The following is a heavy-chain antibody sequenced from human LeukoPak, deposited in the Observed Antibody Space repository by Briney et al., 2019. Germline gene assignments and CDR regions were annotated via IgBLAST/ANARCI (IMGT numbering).Heavy chain of an antibody. CDR2: INHSGST. Sequence: SETLSLTCAVYGGSFSGYYWSWIRQPPGKGLEWIGEINHSGSTNYNPSLKSRVTISADTSKNQFSLKLSSVTAADTAVYYCARVRLLWFGQGGSFDYWGQGTLVTVSS. V-gene: IGHV4-34*01. J-gene: IGHJ4*02. CDR1: GGSFSGYY. CDR3: ARVRLLWFGQGGSFDY. D-gene: IGHD3-10*01.